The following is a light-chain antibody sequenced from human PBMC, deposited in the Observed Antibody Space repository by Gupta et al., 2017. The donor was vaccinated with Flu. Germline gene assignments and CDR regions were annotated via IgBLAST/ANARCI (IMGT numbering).Light chain of an antibody. J-gene: IGLJ1*01. CDR3: SSHAGRVTWV. Sequence: QSAPTQPRSVSGSPGQSVTISCTGTSNDVGGYNRVPWYEQRPGKAPNLILYDVTERPSGVPDRFSGSKSGNTASLTISGLQADDEADYYCSSHAGRVTWVFGTGTTVTVL. V-gene: IGLV2-11*01. CDR1: SNDVGGYNR. CDR2: DVT.